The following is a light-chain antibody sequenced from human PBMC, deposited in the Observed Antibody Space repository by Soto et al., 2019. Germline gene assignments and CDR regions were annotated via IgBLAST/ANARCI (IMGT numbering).Light chain of an antibody. V-gene: IGKV3-20*01. CDR3: QQYNDYSWT. J-gene: IGKJ1*01. CDR1: QSVTAGY. CDR2: ETS. Sequence: EIVLTQSPGTLSLSPGERATLSCRASQSVTAGYFAWYQQKPGQAPRLLIYETSSRTTGIPDRFSGSGSGTEFTLTISSLQPDDVATYYCQQYNDYSWTFGQGTKVDIK.